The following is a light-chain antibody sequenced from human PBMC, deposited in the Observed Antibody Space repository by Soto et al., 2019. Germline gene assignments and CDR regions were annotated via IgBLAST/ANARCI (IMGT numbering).Light chain of an antibody. J-gene: IGKJ1*01. CDR1: QSVSSSY. Sequence: EIVLTQSPGTLSLSPGERATLSCRASQSVSSSYLAWYQQKPGQAPRLLIYGASSRPTGIPDRFSGSGSGTDFTLTISRLEPEDFAVYYCQHYGSSSWTFGQGTRVEIK. CDR2: GAS. V-gene: IGKV3-20*01. CDR3: QHYGSSSWT.